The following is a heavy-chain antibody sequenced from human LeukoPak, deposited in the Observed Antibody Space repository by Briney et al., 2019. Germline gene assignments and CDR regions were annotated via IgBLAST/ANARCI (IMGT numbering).Heavy chain of an antibody. CDR1: GGSISSYY. D-gene: IGHD3-3*01. CDR2: IYYSGST. J-gene: IGHJ4*02. Sequence: QPSETLSLTCTVSGGSISSYYWSWIRQPPGKGLEWIGYIYYSGSTNYNPSLKSRVTISVDTSKNQFSLKLSSVTAADTAVYYCARHGAYDFWSGYPHYWGQGTLVTVSS. CDR3: ARHGAYDFWSGYPHY. V-gene: IGHV4-59*08.